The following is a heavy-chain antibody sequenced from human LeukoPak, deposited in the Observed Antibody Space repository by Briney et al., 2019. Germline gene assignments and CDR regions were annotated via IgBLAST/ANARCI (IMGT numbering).Heavy chain of an antibody. Sequence: PSETLSLTCTVSGGSISSGSYYWGWIRQPPGKGLEWIGSIYYSGSTYYNPSLKSRVTISVDTSKNQFSLKLSSVTAADTAVYYCARLGIAAAAHDYWGQGTLVTVSS. CDR2: IYYSGST. CDR3: ARLGIAAAAHDY. CDR1: GGSISSGSYY. D-gene: IGHD6-13*01. J-gene: IGHJ4*02. V-gene: IGHV4-39*01.